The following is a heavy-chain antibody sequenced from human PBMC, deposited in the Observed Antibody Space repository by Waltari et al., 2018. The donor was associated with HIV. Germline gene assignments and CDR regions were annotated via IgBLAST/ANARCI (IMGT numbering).Heavy chain of an antibody. J-gene: IGHJ4*02. CDR1: GFSVGDNY. Sequence: VQLVESGGGLIQPGGSLSLSCAPSGFSVGDNYMSWVRQAPGKRPEWVSVVYLGGSTDYADSVRGRFTTSRDESKNMLYLQMNSLRAEDTAVYYCARALTRGLWDSWGQGTLVSVSS. D-gene: IGHD2-2*01. V-gene: IGHV3-53*01. CDR2: VYLGGST. CDR3: ARALTRGLWDS.